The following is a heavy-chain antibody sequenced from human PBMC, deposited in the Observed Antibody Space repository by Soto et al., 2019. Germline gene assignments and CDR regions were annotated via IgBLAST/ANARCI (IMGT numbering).Heavy chain of an antibody. D-gene: IGHD3-9*01. J-gene: IGHJ4*02. CDR1: GYTFTGYY. V-gene: IGHV1-2*02. Sequence: ASVKVSCKASGYTFTGYYMHWVRQAPGQGLEWMGWINPNSGGTNYAQKFQGRVTMTRDTSISTAYMELSRLRSDDTAVYYCARDNDILTGYYKRPDFDYWGQGTLVTVSS. CDR3: ARDNDILTGYYKRPDFDY. CDR2: INPNSGGT.